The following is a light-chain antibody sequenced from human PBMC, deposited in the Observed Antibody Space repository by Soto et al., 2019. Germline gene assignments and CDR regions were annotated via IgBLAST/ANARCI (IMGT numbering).Light chain of an antibody. CDR3: QQSFNTPT. V-gene: IGKV1-39*01. CDR1: QAIDSW. CDR2: TGS. J-gene: IGKJ5*01. Sequence: DIQMTQSPSSVSASVGDRVTITCRASQAIDSWLAWYQQKPGEAPKLLIFTGSLLHSGVPPRFSGSGSGTDFTLTISGLQSEDFATYYCQQSFNTPTFGQGTRLEIK.